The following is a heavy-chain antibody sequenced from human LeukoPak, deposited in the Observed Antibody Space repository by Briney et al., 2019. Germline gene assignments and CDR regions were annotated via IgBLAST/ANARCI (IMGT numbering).Heavy chain of an antibody. D-gene: IGHD6-19*01. V-gene: IGHV3-23*01. CDR1: GFTFSSYA. CDR2: ISGSGDSK. Sequence: GGSLRLSCAASGFTFSSYAMSWVRQAPGKGLEWVSAISGSGDSKYYADSVKGRFTISRDNSKNTLSLQMNSLRAEDTAVYYCAKDVLAGAVAGTLFDYWGQGTLVTVSS. J-gene: IGHJ4*02. CDR3: AKDVLAGAVAGTLFDY.